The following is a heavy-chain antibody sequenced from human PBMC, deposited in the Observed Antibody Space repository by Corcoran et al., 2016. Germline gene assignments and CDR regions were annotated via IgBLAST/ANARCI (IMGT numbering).Heavy chain of an antibody. CDR2: INHSGST. V-gene: IGHV4-34*01. J-gene: IGHJ4*02. D-gene: IGHD2-2*02. CDR1: GGSFSGYY. Sequence: QVQLQQWGAGLLKPSETLSLTCAVYGGSFSGYYWSWIRQPPGKGLEWIGEINHSGSTNYNPSLKSRVTISVDTSKNQFSLELSSVTAADTAVYYCARVRLDCSSTSCYRGSSDYWGQGTLVTVSS. CDR3: ARVRLDCSSTSCYRGSSDY.